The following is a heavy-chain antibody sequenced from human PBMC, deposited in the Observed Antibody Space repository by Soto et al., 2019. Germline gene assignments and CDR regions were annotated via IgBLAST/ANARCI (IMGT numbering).Heavy chain of an antibody. J-gene: IGHJ4*02. V-gene: IGHV1-18*01. CDR2: ISADNGNT. CDR1: GYTFTNYG. Sequence: ASVKVSCKASGYTFTNYGISWVRQAPGQGLEWMGWISADNGNTNYAQKLQGRVTMTADTSTSTAYMELSSLRSEDTAVYYCATAGIYTALDYWGQGTLVTVSS. D-gene: IGHD5-12*01. CDR3: ATAGIYTALDY.